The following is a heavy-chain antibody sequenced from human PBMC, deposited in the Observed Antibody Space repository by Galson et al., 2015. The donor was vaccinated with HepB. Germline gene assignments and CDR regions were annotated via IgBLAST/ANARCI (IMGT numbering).Heavy chain of an antibody. V-gene: IGHV1-18*01. CDR3: ARVGPGYFDC. J-gene: IGHJ4*02. Sequence: SVKVSCKASGYTFTTSAVTWVRQAPGQGLEWMGWIFTYTGNTNYSQTLQGRVTMTTDTSTSTVYMELRSLRSDDTAAYYCARVGPGYFDCWGQGTLVIVSS. CDR2: IFTYTGNT. CDR1: GYTFTTSA.